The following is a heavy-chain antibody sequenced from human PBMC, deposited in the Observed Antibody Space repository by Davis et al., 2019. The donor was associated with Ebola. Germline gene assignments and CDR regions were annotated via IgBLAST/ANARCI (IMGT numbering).Heavy chain of an antibody. CDR1: GFTFSSYG. CDR2: ISYDGSNK. J-gene: IGHJ4*02. CDR3: ASLPLGYSGYDPFDY. Sequence: GESLKISCAASGFTFSSYGMHWVRQAPGKGLEWVAVISYDGSNKYYADSVKGRFTISRDNSKNTLYLQMNSLRDEGTAVYYCASLPLGYSGYDPFDYWGQGTLVTVSS. V-gene: IGHV3-30*03. D-gene: IGHD5-12*01.